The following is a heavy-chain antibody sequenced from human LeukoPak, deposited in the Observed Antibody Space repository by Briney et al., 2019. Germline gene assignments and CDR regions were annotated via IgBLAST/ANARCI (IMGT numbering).Heavy chain of an antibody. J-gene: IGHJ4*02. Sequence: GASVKVSCKASGGTFSSYAISWVRQAPGQGLEWMGGIIPIFGTANYAQKFQGRVTITTDESTSTAYMELSSLRPEDTAVYYCASTGDLYCSSTSCYSDYWGQGTLVTVSS. CDR1: GGTFSSYA. CDR3: ASTGDLYCSSTSCYSDY. V-gene: IGHV1-69*05. CDR2: IIPIFGTA. D-gene: IGHD2-2*01.